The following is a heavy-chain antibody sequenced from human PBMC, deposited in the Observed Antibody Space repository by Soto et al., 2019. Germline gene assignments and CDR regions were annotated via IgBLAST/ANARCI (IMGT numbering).Heavy chain of an antibody. V-gene: IGHV3-13*01. Sequence: GGSLRLSCAASGFTFSSYDMHWVRQATGKGLEWVSAIGTAGDTYYPGSVKGRFTISRENAKNSLYLQMNSLRAGDTAVYYCARAHGYYYYMDGWGKGTTVTVSS. CDR3: ARAHGYYYYMDG. J-gene: IGHJ6*03. CDR1: GFTFSSYD. CDR2: IGTAGDT.